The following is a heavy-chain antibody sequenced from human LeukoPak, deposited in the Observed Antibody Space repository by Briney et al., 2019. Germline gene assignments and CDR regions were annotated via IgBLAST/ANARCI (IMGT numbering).Heavy chain of an antibody. CDR2: IWYDGIDK. CDR1: GFTFSTYA. Sequence: GGSLRLSCAASGFTFSTYAMHWVRQAPGKGLEWVAVIWYDGIDKYYADSVKGRFTISRDNSKNTLYLQMNSLRAEDTAVYYCAITGGYFDYWGQGTLVTVSS. V-gene: IGHV3-33*01. J-gene: IGHJ4*02. CDR3: AITGGYFDY. D-gene: IGHD3-16*01.